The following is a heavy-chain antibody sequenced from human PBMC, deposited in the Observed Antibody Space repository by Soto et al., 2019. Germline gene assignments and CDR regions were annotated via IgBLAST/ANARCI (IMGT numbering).Heavy chain of an antibody. CDR1: GFTFSNYA. V-gene: IGHV3-23*01. D-gene: IGHD1-26*01. CDR3: AKQQMGVIRALDY. CDR2: IRETGNT. J-gene: IGHJ4*02. Sequence: EVQILQSGGGLEQPGGSLRLSCAASGFTFSNYAMSWIRQDPGKGLEWVSTIRETGNTYYADSVRGRFATSRDNSENTLYLQMSSLRAEDTAVYYCAKQQMGVIRALDYWGQGTLVTVSS.